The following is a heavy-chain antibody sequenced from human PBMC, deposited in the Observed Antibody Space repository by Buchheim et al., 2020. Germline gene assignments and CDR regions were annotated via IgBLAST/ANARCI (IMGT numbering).Heavy chain of an antibody. CDR2: IWYDGSNK. V-gene: IGHV3-33*01. D-gene: IGHD6-19*01. J-gene: IGHJ1*01. Sequence: QVQLVESGGGVVQPGRSLRLSCAASGFTFSSYGMHWVRQAPGKGLEWVAVIWYDGSNKYYADPVKGRFTISRDNSKNTLYLQMNSLRAEDTAVYYCARGVYSSGWLYQHWGQGTL. CDR3: ARGVYSSGWLYQH. CDR1: GFTFSSYG.